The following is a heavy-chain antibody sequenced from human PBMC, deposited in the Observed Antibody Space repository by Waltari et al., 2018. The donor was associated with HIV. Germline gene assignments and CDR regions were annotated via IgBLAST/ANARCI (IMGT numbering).Heavy chain of an antibody. CDR3: ASIAYCGGDCYPRGMDV. CDR1: GFTVRSNY. D-gene: IGHD2-21*02. V-gene: IGHV3-66*01. CDR2: IYSGGST. J-gene: IGHJ6*02. Sequence: EVQLVESGGGLVQPGGSLRLACAASGFTVRSNYMSWVRHAPGRGLEWISVIYSGGSTYYADSVKGRFTISRDNSKNTLYLQMNSLRAEDTAVYYCASIAYCGGDCYPRGMDVWGQGTTVTVSS.